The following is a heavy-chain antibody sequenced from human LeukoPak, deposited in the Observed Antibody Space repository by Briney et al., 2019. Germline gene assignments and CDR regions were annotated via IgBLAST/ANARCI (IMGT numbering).Heavy chain of an antibody. CDR2: IKQDGSEK. D-gene: IGHD6-19*01. J-gene: IGHJ2*01. Sequence: PGGSLRLSCAASGFTFSSYWMSWVRQAPGKGLEWVANIKQDGSEKHYVDSVKGRFTISRDNAKNSLYLQMNSLRAEDTAVYYCARRATVAGTWYFDLWGRGTLVTVSS. CDR1: GFTFSSYW. CDR3: ARRATVAGTWYFDL. V-gene: IGHV3-7*01.